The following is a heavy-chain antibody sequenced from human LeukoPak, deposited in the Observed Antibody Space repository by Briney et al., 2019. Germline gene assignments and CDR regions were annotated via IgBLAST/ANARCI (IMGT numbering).Heavy chain of an antibody. V-gene: IGHV1-46*01. J-gene: IGHJ1*01. CDR2: INPSGGST. D-gene: IGHD4-17*01. CDR3: ARAPRTEEYFQH. CDR1: GYTFTSYY. Sequence: ASVKVSCKASGYTFTSYYMHWVRQAPGQGLEWMGIINPSGGSTSYAQKFQGRVTMTRDMSTSTVYMELSSLRSEDTAVYYCARAPRTEEYFQHWGQGTLVTVSS.